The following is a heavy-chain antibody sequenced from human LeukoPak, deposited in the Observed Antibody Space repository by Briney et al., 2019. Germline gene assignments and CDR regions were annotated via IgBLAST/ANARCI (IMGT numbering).Heavy chain of an antibody. V-gene: IGHV3-30*02. Sequence: GGSLRLSRVAYGFSFNRYAMHWVRQAPGKGLEWVAFIRFDGSNTYYADSVKGRFTISRDNSKNTLSLQMNSLRTEDTALYYCARDFGVVNTFDYWGQGTLVTVSS. J-gene: IGHJ4*02. CDR2: IRFDGSNT. D-gene: IGHD3-3*01. CDR1: GFSFNRYA. CDR3: ARDFGVVNTFDY.